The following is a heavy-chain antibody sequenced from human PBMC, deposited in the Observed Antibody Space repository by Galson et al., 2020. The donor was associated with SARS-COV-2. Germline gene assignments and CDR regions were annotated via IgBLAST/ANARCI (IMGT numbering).Heavy chain of an antibody. CDR3: ARGGGPETDY. J-gene: IGHJ4*02. D-gene: IGHD3-16*01. V-gene: IGHV1-24*01. Sequence: ETIYAQKFQGRVTMTEDTSTDTAYMELSSLRAEDTAVYYCARGGGPETDYWGQGTLVTVSS. CDR2: ET.